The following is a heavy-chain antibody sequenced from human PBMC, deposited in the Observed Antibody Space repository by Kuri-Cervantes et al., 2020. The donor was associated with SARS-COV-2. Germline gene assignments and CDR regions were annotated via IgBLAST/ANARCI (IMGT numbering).Heavy chain of an antibody. V-gene: IGHV3-53*01. J-gene: IGHJ6*03. Sequence: GESLKISCAASGFTVSSNYMSWVRQAPGKGLEWVSIIYTGGTTHYADSVKGRFTISRDNSKNTLYLQMNSLRAEDTAVYYCVREGSNDHHDYYDYYMDVWGKGTTVTVSS. D-gene: IGHD1-14*01. CDR1: GFTVSSNY. CDR2: IYTGGTT. CDR3: VREGSNDHHDYYDYYMDV.